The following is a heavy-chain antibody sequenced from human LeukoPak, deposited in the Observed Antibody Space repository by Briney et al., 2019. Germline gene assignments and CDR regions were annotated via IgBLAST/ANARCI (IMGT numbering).Heavy chain of an antibody. J-gene: IGHJ4*02. D-gene: IGHD5-12*01. V-gene: IGHV6-1*01. Sequence: SQTLSLSFSSAADSVSSNSAAWNWIRQSPSRGLEWLGRTYYRSKWYNDYAVSVTSRIAINPDTSKNLFSLQLNSVTPEDTAVYYYGRDIVATPYFGYWGQGTLVTVSS. CDR1: ADSVSSNSAA. CDR2: TYYRSKWYN. CDR3: GRDIVATPYFGY.